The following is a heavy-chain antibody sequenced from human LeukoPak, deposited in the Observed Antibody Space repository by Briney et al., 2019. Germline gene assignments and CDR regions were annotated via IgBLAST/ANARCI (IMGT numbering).Heavy chain of an antibody. CDR3: ASPGIVGAEYYYYYYMDV. CDR1: GGTFSSYA. Sequence: SVKVSCKACGGTFSSYAISWVRQAPGQGLEWMGGIIPIFGTANYAQKFQGRGTITTDESTTTAYMELSSLRSEDTSVDYCASPGIVGAEYYYYYYMDVWGKGTTVTVSS. V-gene: IGHV1-69*05. CDR2: IIPIFGTA. J-gene: IGHJ6*03. D-gene: IGHD1-26*01.